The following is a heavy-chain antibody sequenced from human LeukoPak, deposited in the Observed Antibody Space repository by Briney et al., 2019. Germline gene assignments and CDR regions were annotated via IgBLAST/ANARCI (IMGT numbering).Heavy chain of an antibody. V-gene: IGHV3-7*03. J-gene: IGHJ4*02. Sequence: GGSLRLSCAASGFTFSSYWMQWVRQAPGKGLERVANIKQDGSEKYYADSVKGRFIISRDNAKNALYLQMSGLRAEDTAIYYCARRYFDYWGQGTLVTVSS. CDR1: GFTFSSYW. CDR2: IKQDGSEK. CDR3: ARRYFDY.